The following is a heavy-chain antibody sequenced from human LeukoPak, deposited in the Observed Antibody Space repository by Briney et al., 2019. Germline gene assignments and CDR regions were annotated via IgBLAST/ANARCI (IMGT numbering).Heavy chain of an antibody. V-gene: IGHV4-59*01. J-gene: IGHJ4*02. CDR3: AASRIVGASGYFDY. CDR2: IYYSGST. Sequence: SETLSLTCTVSGGSISSYYWSWIRQPPGKGLEWIGYIYYSGSTNYNPSLKSRVTISVDTSKNQFSLKLSSVTAADTAVYYCAASRIVGASGYFDYWGQGTLATVSS. CDR1: GGSISSYY. D-gene: IGHD1-26*01.